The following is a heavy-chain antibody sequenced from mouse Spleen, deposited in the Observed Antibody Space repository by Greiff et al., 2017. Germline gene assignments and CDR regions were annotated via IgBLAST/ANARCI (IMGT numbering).Heavy chain of an antibody. Sequence: VMLVESGPGLVAPSQSLSITCTVSGFSLTSYGVHWVRQPPGKGLEWLGVIWAGGSTNYNSALMSRLSISKDNSKSQVFLKMNSLQTDDTAMYYCARYNYGGYYAMDYWGQGTSVTVSS. D-gene: IGHD1-1*01. CDR2: IWAGGST. CDR3: ARYNYGGYYAMDY. CDR1: GFSLTSYG. J-gene: IGHJ4*01. V-gene: IGHV2-9*02.